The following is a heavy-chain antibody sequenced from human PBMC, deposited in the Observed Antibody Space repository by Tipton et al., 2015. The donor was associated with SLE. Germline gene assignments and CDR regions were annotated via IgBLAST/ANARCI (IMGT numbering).Heavy chain of an antibody. Sequence: LRLSCTVSGDSISSYYWSWIRQPPGKGLEWIGYIYYSGSTNYNPSLKSRVTISVDTSKNQFSLKLSSVTAADTAVYYCARQQEDTEDYNGMDVWGQGTTVTVSS. J-gene: IGHJ6*02. V-gene: IGHV4-59*08. CDR1: GDSISSYY. CDR2: IYYSGST. CDR3: ARQQEDTEDYNGMDV. D-gene: IGHD2-15*01.